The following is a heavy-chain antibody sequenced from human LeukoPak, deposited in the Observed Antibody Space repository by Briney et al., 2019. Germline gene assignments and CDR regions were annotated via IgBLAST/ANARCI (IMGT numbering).Heavy chain of an antibody. CDR2: ISGSGGST. J-gene: IGHJ3*02. D-gene: IGHD6-13*01. V-gene: IGHV3-23*01. CDR3: AKSHSSSWYNDAFDI. Sequence: PGGSLRLSCAASGFTFSSYAMSWVRQAPGKGLEWVSAISGSGGSTYYADSVKARFTISRDNSKNTLYLQMNSLRAEDTAVYYCAKSHSSSWYNDAFDIWGQGTMVTVSS. CDR1: GFTFSSYA.